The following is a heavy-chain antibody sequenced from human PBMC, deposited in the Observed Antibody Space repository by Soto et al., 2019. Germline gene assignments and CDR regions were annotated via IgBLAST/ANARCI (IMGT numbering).Heavy chain of an antibody. CDR1: GFTFSSYA. D-gene: IGHD3-3*01. CDR2: ISGSGGST. Sequence: PGGSLRLSSAASGFTFSSYAMSWVRQAPGKGLEWVSAISGSGGSTYYADSVKGRFTISRDNSKNTLYLQMNSLRAEDTAVYYCAKSYYDFWSGYFDYWGQGTLVTVSS. V-gene: IGHV3-23*01. J-gene: IGHJ4*02. CDR3: AKSYYDFWSGYFDY.